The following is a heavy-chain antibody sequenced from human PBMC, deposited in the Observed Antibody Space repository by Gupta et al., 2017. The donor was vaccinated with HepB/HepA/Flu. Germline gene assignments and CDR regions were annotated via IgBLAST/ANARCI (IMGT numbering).Heavy chain of an antibody. CDR1: GFSLDTFGVG. Sequence: QITLKESGPTLVTPTQTLTLPCTYSGFSLDTFGVGVGWIRQPPGEALECLAVVYWNDDKRYSTSLKTRLNITKDTSKNEVVLTMTNMDPMDTATYFCTHNVRSDIYTYFESWGQGSLVTVSS. CDR3: THNVRSDIYTYFES. J-gene: IGHJ4*02. V-gene: IGHV2-5*01. CDR2: VYWNDDK. D-gene: IGHD3-3*02.